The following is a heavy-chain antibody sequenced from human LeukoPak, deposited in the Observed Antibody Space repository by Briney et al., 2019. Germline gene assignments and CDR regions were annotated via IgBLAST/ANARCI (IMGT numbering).Heavy chain of an antibody. CDR3: AKGVTTDYYFDY. D-gene: IGHD4-11*01. Sequence: GGSLRLSCAASGFTFSSYGMHWVRQAPGKGLEWVAVISYDGSNKYYADSVKGRFTISRDNSKSTLYLQMSSLRAEDTAVYYCAKGVTTDYYFDYWGQGTLVTVSS. V-gene: IGHV3-30*18. CDR2: ISYDGSNK. CDR1: GFTFSSYG. J-gene: IGHJ4*02.